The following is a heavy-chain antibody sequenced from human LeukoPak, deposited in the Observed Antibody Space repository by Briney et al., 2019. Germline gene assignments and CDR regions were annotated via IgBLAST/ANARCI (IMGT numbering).Heavy chain of an antibody. J-gene: IGHJ2*01. D-gene: IGHD6-19*01. CDR3: ARGRLQWLAGRRGWYFDL. CDR2: INHSGST. V-gene: IGHV4-34*01. CDR1: GGSFSGYY. Sequence: PSETLSLTCAVYGGSFSGYYWSWIRQPPGKGLEWIGDINHSGSTNYNPSLRSRVTISVDTSKNQFSLKLSSVTAADTAVYYCARGRLQWLAGRRGWYFDLWGRGTLVTVSS.